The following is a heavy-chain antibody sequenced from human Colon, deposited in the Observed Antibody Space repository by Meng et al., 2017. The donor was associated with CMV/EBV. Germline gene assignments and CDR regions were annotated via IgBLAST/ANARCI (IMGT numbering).Heavy chain of an antibody. CDR1: GGSINSGGYY. Sequence: CSVSGGSINSGGYYWSWIRQPPGKGLEWIGYAYFSGSTYYTPSLQSRITISVDTSKSQFSLKLNSVTTADTAVYYCARAYPSYFFDSWGQGTLVTVSS. J-gene: IGHJ4*02. CDR3: ARAYPSYFFDS. V-gene: IGHV4-30-4*01. CDR2: AYFSGST.